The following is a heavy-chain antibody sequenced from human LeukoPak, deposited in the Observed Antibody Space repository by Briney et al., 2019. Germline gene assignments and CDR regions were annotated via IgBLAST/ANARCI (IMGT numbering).Heavy chain of an antibody. J-gene: IGHJ5*02. D-gene: IGHD3-10*01. CDR1: GYSISRGYY. CDR3: ARDWGFGDSEDWFDP. CDR2: VHHTGST. Sequence: SETLSLTCNVSGYSISRGYYWGWIRQPPGKGLEWIGSVHHTGSTYYNPSLRSRVSISVDKSTDHISLEVTSVTAADTAVYYCARDWGFGDSEDWFDPWGQGTLVTVSS. V-gene: IGHV4-38-2*02.